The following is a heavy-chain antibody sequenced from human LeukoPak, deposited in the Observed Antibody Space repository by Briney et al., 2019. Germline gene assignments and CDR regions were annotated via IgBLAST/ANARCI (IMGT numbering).Heavy chain of an antibody. V-gene: IGHV3-20*04. Sequence: GGSLRLSCAASGFTFDDYGMSWVRQAPGKGLEWVSGINWDGGSTGYADSVKCRFTISRDNAKNSLYLQMNSLRAENTALYYCARGGYRSSGYGGLVYWGQGTLVTVSS. CDR3: ARGGYRSSGYGGLVY. J-gene: IGHJ4*02. CDR2: INWDGGST. D-gene: IGHD6-13*01. CDR1: GFTFDDYG.